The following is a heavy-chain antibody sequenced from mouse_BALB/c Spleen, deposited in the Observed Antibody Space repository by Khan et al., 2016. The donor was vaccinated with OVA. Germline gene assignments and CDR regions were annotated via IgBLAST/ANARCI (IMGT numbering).Heavy chain of an antibody. CDR2: ISYSGST. Sequence: EVQLVESGPGLVKPSQSLSLTCTVTGYSITRGYGWNWIRQFPGNKLEWMGYISYSGSTNYNPSLKSRISITRDTSKNQFFLQLNSVTTEDTATYYWARTARIKYWGQGTTLTVSS. CDR3: ARTARIKY. D-gene: IGHD1-2*01. CDR1: GYSITRGYG. J-gene: IGHJ2*01. V-gene: IGHV3-2*02.